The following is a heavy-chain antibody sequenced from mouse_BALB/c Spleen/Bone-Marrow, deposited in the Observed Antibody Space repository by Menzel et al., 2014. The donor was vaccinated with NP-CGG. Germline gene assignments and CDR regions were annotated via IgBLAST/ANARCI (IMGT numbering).Heavy chain of an antibody. CDR2: ISSGGSYT. V-gene: IGHV5-9-3*01. Sequence: VQPQQSGGGLVKPGGSLKPSCAASGFTFSSYAMSWVRQTPEKRLEWVATISSGGSYTYYPDSVKGRFTISRDNAKNTLYLQMSSLRSEDAAMYYCARRDYGYFDVSSATATVTISS. CDR1: GFTFSSYA. J-gene: IGHJ1*01. CDR3: ARRDYGYFDV.